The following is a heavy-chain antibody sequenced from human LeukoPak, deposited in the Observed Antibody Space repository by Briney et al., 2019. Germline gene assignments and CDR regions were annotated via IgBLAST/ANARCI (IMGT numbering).Heavy chain of an antibody. V-gene: IGHV3-74*01. CDR2: INGDGSST. Sequence: GGSLRLSCAASGFTFSSYWMLWVRHAPGKGFLWVSRINGDGSSTSYADSVKGRFTISRDNAKNTLYLQMNSLRADDTAVYYCGRGGNGGNWFDPWGQGTLVTVSS. D-gene: IGHD4-23*01. CDR1: GFTFSSYW. J-gene: IGHJ5*02. CDR3: GRGGNGGNWFDP.